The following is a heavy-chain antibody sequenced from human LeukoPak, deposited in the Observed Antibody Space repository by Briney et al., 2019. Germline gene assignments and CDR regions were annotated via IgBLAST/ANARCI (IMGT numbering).Heavy chain of an antibody. CDR3: ARDRLPATVTSSLDY. CDR1: GFTFSSYS. D-gene: IGHD4-17*01. Sequence: PGGSLRLSCAASGFTFSSYSMNWVRQAPGKGLEWVSSISSSSSYIYYADSVKGRFTISRDNAKNSLYLQMNSLRAEDTAVYYCARDRLPATVTSSLDYWGQGTLVTVSS. J-gene: IGHJ4*02. V-gene: IGHV3-21*01. CDR2: ISSSSSYI.